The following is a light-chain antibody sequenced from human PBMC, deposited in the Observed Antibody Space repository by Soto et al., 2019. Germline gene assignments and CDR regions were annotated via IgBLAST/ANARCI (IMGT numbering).Light chain of an antibody. V-gene: IGLV2-14*01. Sequence: QSVLTQPASVSGSPGQSITISCTGTSSDVGAYNFVSWYQHHPGKAPQLILYEVVYRPSGVSDRFSGSKSGNTASLTISGLQAEDEADYYCSSYTGLTTLVFGGGTKLTVL. CDR3: SSYTGLTTLV. J-gene: IGLJ2*01. CDR2: EVV. CDR1: SSDVGAYNF.